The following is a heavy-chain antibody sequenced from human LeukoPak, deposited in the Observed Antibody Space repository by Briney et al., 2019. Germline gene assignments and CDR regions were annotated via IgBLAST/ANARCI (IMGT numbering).Heavy chain of an antibody. CDR3: ARDLVVVPAAIPGYGMDV. CDR2: ISSSSSYI. V-gene: IGHV3-11*06. CDR1: GFTFRDYY. J-gene: IGHJ6*02. Sequence: GGSLRLSCAASGFTFRDYYMSWIRQAPGKGLEWVSSISSSSSYIYYADSVKGRFTISRDNAKNSLYLQMNSLRAEDTAVYYCARDLVVVPAAIPGYGMDVWGQGTTVTVSS. D-gene: IGHD2-2*02.